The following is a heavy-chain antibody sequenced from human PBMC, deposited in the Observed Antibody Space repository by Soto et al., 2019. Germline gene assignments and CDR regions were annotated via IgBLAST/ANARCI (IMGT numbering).Heavy chain of an antibody. CDR2: IYYSGST. V-gene: IGHV4-59*08. D-gene: IGHD7-27*01. Sequence: SETLSLTCTVSGGSISSYYWSWIRQPPGKGLEWIGYIYYSGSTNYNPSLKSRVTISVDTSKNQFSLKLSSVTAADTAVYYCARLLGTYFDYWGQGTLVTGSS. CDR1: GGSISSYY. CDR3: ARLLGTYFDY. J-gene: IGHJ4*02.